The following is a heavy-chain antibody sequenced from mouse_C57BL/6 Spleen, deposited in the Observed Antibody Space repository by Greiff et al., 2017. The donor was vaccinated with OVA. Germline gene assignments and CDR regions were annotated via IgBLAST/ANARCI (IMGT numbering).Heavy chain of an antibody. CDR2: IFPGSGST. CDR3: ARRAPIHYYGSSYGFDY. CDR1: GYTFTDYY. D-gene: IGHD1-1*01. J-gene: IGHJ2*01. Sequence: VQLQQSGPELVKPGASVKISCKASGYTFTDYYINWVKQRPGQGLEWIGWIFPGSGSTYYNEKFKGKATLTVDKSSSTAYMLLSSLTSEDSAVYFCARRAPIHYYGSSYGFDYWGQGTTLTVSS. V-gene: IGHV1-75*01.